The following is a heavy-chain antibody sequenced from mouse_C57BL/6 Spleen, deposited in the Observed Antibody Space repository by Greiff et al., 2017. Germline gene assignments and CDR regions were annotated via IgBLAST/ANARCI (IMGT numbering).Heavy chain of an antibody. CDR2: IWRGGST. V-gene: IGHV2-5*01. D-gene: IGHD2-1*01. J-gene: IGHJ1*03. CDR1: GFSLTSYG. Sequence: VKLQESGPGLVQPSQSLSITCTVSGFSLTSYGVHWVRQSPGKGLEWLGVIWRGGSTDYNAAFMSRLSITKDNSKSQVFFKMNSLQADDTAIYYCSKEDYGNYRYFDVWGTGTTVTVSS. CDR3: SKEDYGNYRYFDV.